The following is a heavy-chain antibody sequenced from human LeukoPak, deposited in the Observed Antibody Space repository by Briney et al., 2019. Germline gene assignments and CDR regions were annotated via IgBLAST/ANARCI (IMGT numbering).Heavy chain of an antibody. CDR1: GYTFTSND. V-gene: IGHV1-8*01. Sequence: ASVKVSCKASGYTFTSNDLNWVRQASGQGLEWMGWMNPNSGNTGYAQKFQGGLTMTRNNSISTAYMELSSLRSEDTALYYCARRDNTGFDSWGQGTLVTVSS. CDR2: MNPNSGNT. J-gene: IGHJ4*02. D-gene: IGHD2-15*01. CDR3: ARRDNTGFDS.